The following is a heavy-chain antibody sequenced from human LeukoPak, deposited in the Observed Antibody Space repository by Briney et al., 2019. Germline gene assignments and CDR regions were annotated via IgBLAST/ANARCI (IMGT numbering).Heavy chain of an antibody. CDR3: ARLRYYGSGRYYHYMDV. D-gene: IGHD3-10*01. CDR2: IKQDGSEK. CDR1: GFTFSSYW. V-gene: IGHV3-7*01. J-gene: IGHJ6*03. Sequence: PGGSLRLSCAASGFTFSSYWMSWVRQAPGKGLEWVANIKQDGSEKYYVDSVKGRFTISKDNAKNSLYLQMNSLRAEDTAVYYCARLRYYGSGRYYHYMDVWGKGTTVTISS.